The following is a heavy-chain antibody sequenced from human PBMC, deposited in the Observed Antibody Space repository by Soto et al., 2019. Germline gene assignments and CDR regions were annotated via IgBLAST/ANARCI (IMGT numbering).Heavy chain of an antibody. CDR3: ASGGGYHPPYNWFDP. V-gene: IGHV1-69*02. D-gene: IGHD2-15*01. CDR2: IIPILGIA. J-gene: IGHJ5*02. CDR1: GGTFSSYT. Sequence: SVKVSCKASGGTFSSYTISWVRQAPGQGLEWMGRIIPILGIANYAQKFQGRVTITADKSTSTAYMELSSLRSEDTAVYYCASGGGYHPPYNWFDPWGQGTLVTVSS.